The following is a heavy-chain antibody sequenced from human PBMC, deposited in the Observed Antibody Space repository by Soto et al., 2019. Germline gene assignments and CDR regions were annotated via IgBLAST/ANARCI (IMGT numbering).Heavy chain of an antibody. CDR2: IWYDGTNK. CDR1: GFTFSNHG. CDR3: ARDVTRTILNPGPVDC. D-gene: IGHD1-1*01. V-gene: IGHV3-33*01. J-gene: IGHJ4*02. Sequence: QVQLVESGGDVVQPGRSLRLSCAASGFTFSNHGMHWVRQAPGQGLEWLAVIWYDGTNKYYADSVKGRFSISRDNSKNTVFLQMTSLRADDTAVYYCARDVTRTILNPGPVDCWGQGTLVTVSS.